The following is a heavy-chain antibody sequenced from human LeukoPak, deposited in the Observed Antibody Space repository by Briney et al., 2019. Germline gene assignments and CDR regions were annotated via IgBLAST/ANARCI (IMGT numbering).Heavy chain of an antibody. D-gene: IGHD6-19*01. V-gene: IGHV3-23*01. J-gene: IGHJ6*03. CDR2: ISGSGGST. CDR3: AKDAGQWLVRAPYYYYYYYMDV. CDR1: GFTFSSYA. Sequence: GGSLRLSCAASGFTFSSYAMSWVRQAPGKGLEWVSAISGSGGSTYSADSVKGRFTISRDNSKNTLYLQMNSLRAEDTAVYYCAKDAGQWLVRAPYYYYYYYMDVWGKGTTVAVSS.